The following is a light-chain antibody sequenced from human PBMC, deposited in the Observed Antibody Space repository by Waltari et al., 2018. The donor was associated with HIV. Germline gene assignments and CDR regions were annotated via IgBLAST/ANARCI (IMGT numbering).Light chain of an antibody. CDR1: NSNIGSSS. J-gene: IGLJ3*02. CDR2: SNN. CDR3: STWDESQSFQV. V-gene: IGLV1-47*01. Sequence: QPVLTQLPSMSGTPGQTVTISCSGSNSNIGSSSMYWYQPLPGTTPRQLIYSNNERSSGVPDLFSCSQSGTSASLTISGLRSEDEADYYCSTWDESQSFQVFGGGTKVTVL.